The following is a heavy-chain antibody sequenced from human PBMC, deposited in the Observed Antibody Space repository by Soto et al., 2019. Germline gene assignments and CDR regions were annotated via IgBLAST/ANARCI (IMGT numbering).Heavy chain of an antibody. J-gene: IGHJ4*01. CDR3: ARVRGSGSYAAYYFDS. Sequence: SETLSLTCTVSGGSISNGGYYWNWVRQHPGKGLEWIGYIHYNGSTWYNPSLESRVTISVDTSKDQFSLKLRSETAADTAVYYCARVRGSGSYAAYYFDSWGQGTLVTVSS. V-gene: IGHV4-31*03. CDR1: GGSISNGGYY. CDR2: IHYNGST. D-gene: IGHD3-10*01.